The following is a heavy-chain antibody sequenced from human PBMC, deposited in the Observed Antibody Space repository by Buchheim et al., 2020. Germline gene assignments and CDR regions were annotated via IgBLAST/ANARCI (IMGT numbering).Heavy chain of an antibody. V-gene: IGHV4-30-4*01. D-gene: IGHD6-6*01. J-gene: IGHJ4*02. CDR3: ARGLRDSSGYYFDY. Sequence: QVQLQESGPGLVKPSQTLSLTCTVSGGSISSGDYYWSWIRQPPGKGLEWIGYIYYSGSTYYNPSLKRQVTLSVDTSKNTSSLKLSTVTAADTAVYYCARGLRDSSGYYFDYWGQGTL. CDR1: GGSISSGDYY. CDR2: IYYSGST.